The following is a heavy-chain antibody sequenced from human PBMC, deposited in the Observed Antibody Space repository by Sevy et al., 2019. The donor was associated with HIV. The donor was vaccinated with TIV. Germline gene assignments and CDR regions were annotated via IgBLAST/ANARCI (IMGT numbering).Heavy chain of an antibody. V-gene: IGHV1-18*01. Sequence: ASVKVSCRASGYTFTSNGIAWVRQAPRQGLERTGWINTNNGNANYAQKYQGRVTMTTDTFTSTGYMELRSLRSDDTAMYYCARHRGYCSGGSCYIQQWGQGTLVTVSS. J-gene: IGHJ1*01. CDR2: INTNNGNA. CDR1: GYTFTSNG. CDR3: ARHRGYCSGGSCYIQQ. D-gene: IGHD2-15*01.